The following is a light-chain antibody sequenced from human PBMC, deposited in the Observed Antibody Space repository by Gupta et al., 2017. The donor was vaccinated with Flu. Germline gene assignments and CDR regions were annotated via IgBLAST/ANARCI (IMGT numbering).Light chain of an antibody. CDR2: EVT. Sequence: TSNDIGNNDLVSWYQQHPGKAPKLVIAEVTKRPSGVSDRFSGSKSGNTASLTISGLQTEDEADYYCCSYAGSNTYFFGTGTRVTVL. J-gene: IGLJ1*01. CDR3: CSYAGSNTYF. V-gene: IGLV2-23*02. CDR1: SNDIGNNDL.